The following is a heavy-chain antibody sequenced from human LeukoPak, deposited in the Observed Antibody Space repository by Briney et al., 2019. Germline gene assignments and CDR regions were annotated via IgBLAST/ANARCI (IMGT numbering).Heavy chain of an antibody. D-gene: IGHD3-3*01. CDR3: AKEGRFLEWLFRVDAFDI. CDR1: GFTFSSYA. Sequence: GGSLRLSCAASGFTFSSYAMSWVRQAPGKGLEWVSAISGSGGSTYYADSVKGRFTISRDNSKNTLYLQMNSLRAEDTAVYYCAKEGRFLEWLFRVDAFDIWGQGTMVTVSS. V-gene: IGHV3-23*01. J-gene: IGHJ3*02. CDR2: ISGSGGST.